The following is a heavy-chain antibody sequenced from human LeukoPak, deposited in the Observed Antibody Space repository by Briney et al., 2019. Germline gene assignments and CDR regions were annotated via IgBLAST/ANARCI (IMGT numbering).Heavy chain of an antibody. J-gene: IGHJ3*02. D-gene: IGHD3-22*01. CDR2: IRYDGSNK. V-gene: IGHV3-30*02. CDR3: ARDSNSRYYYDSSGYAFDI. CDR1: GFTFSGYS. Sequence: GGSLRLSCAASGFTFSGYSTNWVRQAPGKGLEWVAFIRYDGSNKYYADSVKGRFTISRDNSKNTLYLHVNSLRPEDTAVYYCARDSNSRYYYDSSGYAFDIWGQGTMVTVSS.